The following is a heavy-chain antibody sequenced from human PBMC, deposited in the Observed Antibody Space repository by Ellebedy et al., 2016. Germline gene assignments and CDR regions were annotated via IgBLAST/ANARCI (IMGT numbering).Heavy chain of an antibody. CDR1: GASISSFY. CDR2: MHYSGIR. D-gene: IGHD3-22*01. V-gene: IGHV4-59*01. Sequence: SQTLSLTCGVSGASISSFYCYWIRQPPGKRLEWVGYMHYSGIRNYNPSLTSRVSMSIDTSTNQFSLKLTSVTAADTAVYYCAASSYYSDSSGYYGSDYWGQGTLVTVSS. CDR3: AASSYYSDSSGYYGSDY. J-gene: IGHJ4*02.